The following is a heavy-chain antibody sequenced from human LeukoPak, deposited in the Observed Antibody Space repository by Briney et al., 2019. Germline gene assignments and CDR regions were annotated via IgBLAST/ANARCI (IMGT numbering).Heavy chain of an antibody. CDR1: GYTFTAYY. CDR2: IIPIFGTA. V-gene: IGHV1-69*06. CDR3: ARAHEGTTDYYYYMDV. Sequence: GASVKVSCKASGYTFTAYYMHWVRQAPGQGLEWMGGIIPIFGTANYAQKFQGRVTITADKSTSTAYMELSSLRSEDTAVYYCARAHEGTTDYYYYMDVWGKGTTVTVSS. J-gene: IGHJ6*03. D-gene: IGHD2/OR15-2a*01.